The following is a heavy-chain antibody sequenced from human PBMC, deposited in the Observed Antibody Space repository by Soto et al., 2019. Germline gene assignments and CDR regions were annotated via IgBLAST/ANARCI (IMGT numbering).Heavy chain of an antibody. CDR2: ISYDGSNK. Sequence: GGSLRLSCAASGFTFSSYAMHWVRQAPGKGLEWVSDISYDGSNKYYADSVKGRFTISRDNSKTTLYLQMNSLRAEETAVYYCAKGGGDSLRYGMDVWGQGTMVTVA. J-gene: IGHJ6*02. CDR1: GFTFSSYA. CDR3: AKGGGDSLRYGMDV. V-gene: IGHV3-30*04. D-gene: IGHD2-21*02.